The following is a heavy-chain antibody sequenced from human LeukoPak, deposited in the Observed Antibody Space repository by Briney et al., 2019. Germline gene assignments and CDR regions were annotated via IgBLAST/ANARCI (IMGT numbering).Heavy chain of an antibody. CDR2: MYIRGYT. Sequence: GGSLRLSCAASGFTVSDNYMSWVRQAPGKEREGVSGMYIRGYTYYAHPVNDRSTFSRDISKNTLYLQMHGLSTEDTAMYYCARAAPQVPAAGVLASWGQGTLVTVSS. CDR1: GFTVSDNY. V-gene: IGHV3-53*01. J-gene: IGHJ5*02. CDR3: ARAAPQVPAAGVLAS. D-gene: IGHD2-2*01.